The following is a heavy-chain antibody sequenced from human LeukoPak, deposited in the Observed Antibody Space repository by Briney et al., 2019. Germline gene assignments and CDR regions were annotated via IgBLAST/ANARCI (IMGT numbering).Heavy chain of an antibody. D-gene: IGHD3-3*01. V-gene: IGHV3-21*04. J-gene: IGHJ4*02. CDR3: AKDFWSGYYPKY. CDR2: ISSSSRYI. Sequence: GGSLRLSCAVSGFTFSAYSMNWVRQAPGKGLEWLSSISSSSRYINYADSVKGRLTISRDNAKNSVFLQMNSLRAEDTAVYYCAKDFWSGYYPKYWGQGTLVTVSS. CDR1: GFTFSAYS.